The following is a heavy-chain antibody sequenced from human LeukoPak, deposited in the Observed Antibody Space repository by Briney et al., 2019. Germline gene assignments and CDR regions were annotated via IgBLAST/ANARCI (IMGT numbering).Heavy chain of an antibody. D-gene: IGHD2-2*01. CDR3: ARGFCSTPTCQIGSLIRSDMDV. Sequence: PGGSLRLSCAASGFTFSSYAMSWVRQAPGKGLEWVSAISGSGGSTYYADSVKGRFTVSRDTSKNTLYLQMNSLRAEDTAVYYCARGFCSTPTCQIGSLIRSDMDVWGKGTTVTVSS. CDR1: GFTFSSYA. V-gene: IGHV3-23*01. J-gene: IGHJ6*03. CDR2: ISGSGGST.